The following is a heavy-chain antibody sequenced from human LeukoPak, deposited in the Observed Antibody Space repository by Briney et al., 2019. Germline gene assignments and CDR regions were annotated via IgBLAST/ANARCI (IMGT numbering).Heavy chain of an antibody. J-gene: IGHJ4*02. CDR2: ISSSSSYI. V-gene: IGHV3-21*01. CDR3: ARDRTGYYFDY. Sequence: GGSLRLSRAASGFTFSSYSMNWVRQAPGKGLEWVSSISSSSSYIYYADSVKGRFTISRDNAKNSLYLQMNSLRAEDTAVYYCARDRTGYYFDYWGQGTLVTVSS. CDR1: GFTFSSYS. D-gene: IGHD2-8*02.